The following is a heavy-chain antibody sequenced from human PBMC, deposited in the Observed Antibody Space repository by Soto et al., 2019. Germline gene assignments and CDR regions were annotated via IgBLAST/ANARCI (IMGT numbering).Heavy chain of an antibody. CDR1: GFTFSRYA. CDR3: AKDIYNWNSRADASDI. V-gene: IGHV3-23*01. CDR2: VSGSGSDT. Sequence: GGSLILSCAASGFTFSRYAMSWVRQAPAMGLEWVSTVSGSGSDTYYADSVKGRFTISRDNSRNTLYLQMNSLKAEDTAVFYCAKDIYNWNSRADASDIWGQGTMVTVSS. D-gene: IGHD1-7*01. J-gene: IGHJ3*02.